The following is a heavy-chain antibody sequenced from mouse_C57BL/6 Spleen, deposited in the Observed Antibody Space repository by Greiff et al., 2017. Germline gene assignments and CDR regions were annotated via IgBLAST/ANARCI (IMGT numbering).Heavy chain of an antibody. V-gene: IGHV5-9-1*02. CDR2: ISSGGDYI. CDR3: TRAPYGSSHYYAMDY. CDR1: GFTFSSYA. Sequence: EVKVVESGEGLVKPGGSLKLSCAASGFTFSSYAMSWVRQTPEKRLEWVAYISSGGDYIYYADTVKGRFTISRDNARNTLYLQMSSLKSEDTAMYYCTRAPYGSSHYYAMDYWGQGTSVTVSS. D-gene: IGHD1-1*01. J-gene: IGHJ4*01.